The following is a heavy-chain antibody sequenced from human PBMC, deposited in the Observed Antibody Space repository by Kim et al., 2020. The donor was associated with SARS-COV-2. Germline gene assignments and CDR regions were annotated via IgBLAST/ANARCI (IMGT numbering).Heavy chain of an antibody. Sequence: GGSLRLSCDVSAVSFSDYAMNWVRQAPGKGLEWVSAISGSGATTFYADSVKGRFTISRDNSRNTLSLQMKSLTAEDMAIYYCATSSPSFKFGYFANWGRGTLVTVSA. D-gene: IGHD3-16*01. J-gene: IGHJ2*01. CDR3: ATSSPSFKFGYFAN. CDR2: ISGSGATT. CDR1: AVSFSDYA. V-gene: IGHV3-23*01.